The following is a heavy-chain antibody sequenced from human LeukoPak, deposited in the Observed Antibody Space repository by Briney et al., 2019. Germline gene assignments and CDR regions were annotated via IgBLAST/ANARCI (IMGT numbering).Heavy chain of an antibody. CDR3: ARRSAVAGYFDY. CDR2: IYYSGST. V-gene: IGHV4-59*08. D-gene: IGHD6-19*01. CDR1: GGSISSYY. Sequence: SETLSLTCTVSGGSISSYYWSWIRQPPGKGLEWIGYIYYSGSTNYNPSPKSRVTISVDTSKNQFSLKLSSVTAADTAVYYCARRSAVAGYFDYWGQGTLVTVSS. J-gene: IGHJ4*02.